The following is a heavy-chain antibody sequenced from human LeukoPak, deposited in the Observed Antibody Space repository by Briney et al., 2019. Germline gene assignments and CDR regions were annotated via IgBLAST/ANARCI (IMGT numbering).Heavy chain of an antibody. CDR1: GGSISSYY. J-gene: IGHJ4*02. Sequence: SETLSLTCTASGGSISSYYWSWIRQPPGEGLEWIGYIYYSGSTNYNPSLKSRVTISVDTSKNQFSLKLSSVTAADTAVYYCARGAIVVVVAAAYFDYWGQGTLVTVSS. V-gene: IGHV4-59*12. CDR2: IYYSGST. CDR3: ARGAIVVVVAAAYFDY. D-gene: IGHD2-15*01.